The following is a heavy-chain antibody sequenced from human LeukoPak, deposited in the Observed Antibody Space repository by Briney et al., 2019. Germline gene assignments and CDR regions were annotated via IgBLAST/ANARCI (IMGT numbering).Heavy chain of an antibody. CDR1: GFTFSSYA. J-gene: IGHJ4*02. CDR2: ISYDGSNK. D-gene: IGHD1/OR15-1a*01. V-gene: IGHV3-30-3*02. CDR3: AKRNNDGFDY. Sequence: GRSLRLSCAASGFTFSSYAMHWVRQAPGKGLEWVAVISYDGSNKYYADSVKGRFTISRDNSKNTLYLQMNSLRAEDTAVYYCAKRNNDGFDYWGQGTLVTVSS.